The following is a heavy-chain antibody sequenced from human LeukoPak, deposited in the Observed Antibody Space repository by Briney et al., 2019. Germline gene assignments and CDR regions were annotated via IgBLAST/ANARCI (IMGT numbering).Heavy chain of an antibody. D-gene: IGHD3-10*01. CDR3: ARYYYGSGSYYKRGAFDI. J-gene: IGHJ3*02. V-gene: IGHV4-4*07. CDR1: GGSISTYY. CDR2: IYTSGST. Sequence: SETLSLTCTVSGGSISTYYWNWIRQPAGKGLEWIGRIYTSGSTNYNPSLKSRVSMSVDTSKNQFSLKLSSVTAADTAVYYCARYYYGSGSYYKRGAFDIWGQGTMVTVSS.